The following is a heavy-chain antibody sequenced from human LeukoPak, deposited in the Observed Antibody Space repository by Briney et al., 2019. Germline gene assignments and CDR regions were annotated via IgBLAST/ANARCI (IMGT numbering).Heavy chain of an antibody. Sequence: PSETLSLICAVYGGYFSGYYWSWIRPPPRQGLEWIGEINHRGSTNYNPSLKSRVTISVDTTKHQFSLKLSSVTDADTAVYYCARGYGRYDYVWGSYRYSFDYWGQGTLVTVSS. D-gene: IGHD3-16*02. CDR3: ARGYGRYDYVWGSYRYSFDY. V-gene: IGHV4-34*01. CDR1: GGYFSGYY. J-gene: IGHJ4*02. CDR2: INHRGST.